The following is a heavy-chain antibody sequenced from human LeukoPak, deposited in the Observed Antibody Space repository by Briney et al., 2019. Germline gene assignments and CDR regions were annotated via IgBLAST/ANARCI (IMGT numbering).Heavy chain of an antibody. CDR1: GFTFSSYS. Sequence: GGSLRLSCAAPGFTFSSYSMNWVRQAPGKGLEWVSYISSSSSTIYYADSVKGRFTISRDNAKNSLYLQMNSLRAEDTAVYYCARDLDFWSGSPNYYMDVWGKGTTVTVSS. V-gene: IGHV3-48*01. CDR3: ARDLDFWSGSPNYYMDV. J-gene: IGHJ6*03. CDR2: ISSSSSTI. D-gene: IGHD3-3*01.